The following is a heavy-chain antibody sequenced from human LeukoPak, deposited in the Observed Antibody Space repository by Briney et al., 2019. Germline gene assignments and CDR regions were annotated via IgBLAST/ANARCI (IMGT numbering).Heavy chain of an antibody. D-gene: IGHD3-3*01. J-gene: IGHJ4*02. CDR3: TRAWSGYSTRYFDY. Sequence: GESLKISCKGSGYSFINYWIGWVRQMPGEGLEYMGIIYPGDSDTRYSPSFQGQVTISADKSINTAYLQWGSLKASDTAMYYCTRAWSGYSTRYFDYWGQGTLVTVSS. CDR2: IYPGDSDT. CDR1: GYSFINYW. V-gene: IGHV5-51*01.